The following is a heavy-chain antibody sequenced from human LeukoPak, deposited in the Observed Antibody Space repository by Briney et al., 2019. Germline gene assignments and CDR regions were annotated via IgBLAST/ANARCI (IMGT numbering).Heavy chain of an antibody. Sequence: ASVKVSCKASGYTFTSYGISWVRQAPGQGLEWMGWISAYNGNSNYAQKLQGRVTMTTDTSTSTAYMELRSLRSDGTAVYYCARDGRFGELFDYWGQGTLVTVSS. D-gene: IGHD3-10*01. J-gene: IGHJ4*02. CDR2: ISAYNGNS. V-gene: IGHV1-18*01. CDR1: GYTFTSYG. CDR3: ARDGRFGELFDY.